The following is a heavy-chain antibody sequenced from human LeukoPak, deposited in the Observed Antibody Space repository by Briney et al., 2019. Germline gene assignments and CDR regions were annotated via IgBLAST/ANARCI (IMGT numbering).Heavy chain of an antibody. D-gene: IGHD4-11*01. V-gene: IGHV4-59*02. CDR2: IYDSGST. CDR3: ARDSPYSNYALDY. J-gene: IGHJ4*02. Sequence: SETLSLTCTVSGGSVSSYYWSWIRQPPGKGLEWIGHIYDSGSTNYNPSLKSRVTISVDTSKNQFSLKLSSVTAADTAVYYCARDSPYSNYALDYWGQGTLVTVSS. CDR1: GGSVSSYY.